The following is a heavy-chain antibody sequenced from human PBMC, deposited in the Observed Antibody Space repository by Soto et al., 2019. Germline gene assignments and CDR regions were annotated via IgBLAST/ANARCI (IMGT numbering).Heavy chain of an antibody. Sequence: GGSLRLSCAASGFTFSSYAMHWVRQAPGKGLEWVALISYDGGDKDYADSVKGRFTISRDNSRNTLFLQMNSLRAEDTAVYYCARDYYKYYDSSGYYRSPAYWGQGTLVTV. V-gene: IGHV3-30-3*01. CDR1: GFTFSSYA. D-gene: IGHD3-22*01. CDR3: ARDYYKYYDSSGYYRSPAY. J-gene: IGHJ4*02. CDR2: ISYDGGDK.